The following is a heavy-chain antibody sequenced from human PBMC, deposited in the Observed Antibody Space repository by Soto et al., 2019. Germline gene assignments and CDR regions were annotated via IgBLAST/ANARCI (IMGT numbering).Heavy chain of an antibody. CDR3: AGAHRSSSGWLAFLKVDWFDP. CDR1: GYTFTSYG. J-gene: IGHJ5*02. Sequence: GASVKVSCKASGYTFTSYGISWVRQAPGQGLEWMGWISAYNGNTNYAQKLQGRVTMTTDTSTSTAYMELRSLRSDDTAVYYCAGAHRSSSGWLAFLKVDWFDPWGQGTLVTVSS. V-gene: IGHV1-18*01. CDR2: ISAYNGNT. D-gene: IGHD6-19*01.